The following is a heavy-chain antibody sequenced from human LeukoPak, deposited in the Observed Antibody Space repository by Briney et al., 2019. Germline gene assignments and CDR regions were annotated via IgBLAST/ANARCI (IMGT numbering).Heavy chain of an antibody. D-gene: IGHD3-9*01. Sequence: GGSLRLSCAASGFTFSSYSMNWVRQAPGKGLEWVSSISSSSSYIYYADSVKGRFTISRDNAKNSLYLQMNSLRAEDTAGYYCASLRYFDWLSGVYGMDVWGQGTTVTVSS. J-gene: IGHJ6*02. CDR1: GFTFSSYS. CDR2: ISSSSSYI. V-gene: IGHV3-21*01. CDR3: ASLRYFDWLSGVYGMDV.